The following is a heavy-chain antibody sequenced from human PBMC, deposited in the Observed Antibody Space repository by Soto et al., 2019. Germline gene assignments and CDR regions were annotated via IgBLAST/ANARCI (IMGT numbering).Heavy chain of an antibody. Sequence: QVQLQESGPGLVKPSETLSLTCTVSGCSISSYYWSWIRQPPGKGLEWIGYIYYSGSTNYNPSLKSRVTISVHASKIQFSLKLISVTAADTAVYYCARERYSSGWQDWWSDPWGQGTLVTVSS. CDR1: GCSISSYY. CDR3: ARERYSSGWQDWWSDP. CDR2: IYYSGST. J-gene: IGHJ5*02. V-gene: IGHV4-59*01. D-gene: IGHD6-19*01.